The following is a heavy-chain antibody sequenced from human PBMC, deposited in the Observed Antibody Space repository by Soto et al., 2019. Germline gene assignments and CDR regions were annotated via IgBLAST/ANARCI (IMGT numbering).Heavy chain of an antibody. CDR3: ARESSSPNYDYYGMDV. V-gene: IGHV1-69*01. Sequence: QVQLVQSGAEVKKPGSSVKVSCRASGGTFSSYAVSWVRQAPGQGLEWMGVIIPLLNTPRYVQKFQGRVTITAAASATTAYMELSSLRSEDTAVYYCARESSSPNYDYYGMDVWGQGTTVTVSS. J-gene: IGHJ6*02. CDR2: IIPLLNTP. CDR1: GGTFSSYA. D-gene: IGHD6-6*01.